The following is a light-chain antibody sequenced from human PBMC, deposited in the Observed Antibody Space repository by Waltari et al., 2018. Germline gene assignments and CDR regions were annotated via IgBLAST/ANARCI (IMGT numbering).Light chain of an antibody. CDR1: HNIPHY. V-gene: IGKV1-39*01. J-gene: IGKJ1*01. CDR3: QQSYATPRT. Sequence: DIQKTQSPSSLSAFVGDGVAIPRRASHNIPHYLNWYQQKPGKAPKLLIHATSILHSGVPSRFTGSGFETEFTLNITSLQPEDVATYYCQQSYATPRTFGQGTNVEI. CDR2: ATS.